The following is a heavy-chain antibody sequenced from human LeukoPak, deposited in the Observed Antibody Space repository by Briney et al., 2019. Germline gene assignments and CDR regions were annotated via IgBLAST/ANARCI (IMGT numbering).Heavy chain of an antibody. D-gene: IGHD3-22*01. Sequence: GSLRLSCAASGFTFSSYGMHWVRQAPGKGLECVAVIWYDGSNKYYADSVKGRFTISRDNSKNTLYLQMNSLRAEDTAVYYCARVGGTRTKDSSGYYYFDYWGQGTLVTVSS. V-gene: IGHV3-33*01. CDR1: GFTFSSYG. J-gene: IGHJ4*02. CDR3: ARVGGTRTKDSSGYYYFDY. CDR2: IWYDGSNK.